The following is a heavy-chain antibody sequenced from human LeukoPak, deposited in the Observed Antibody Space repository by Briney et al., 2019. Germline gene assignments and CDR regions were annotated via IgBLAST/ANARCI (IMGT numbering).Heavy chain of an antibody. CDR2: IKYDGSEK. CDR3: AGEAVAHTYGMDV. V-gene: IGHV3-30*12. J-gene: IGHJ6*02. D-gene: IGHD6-19*01. CDR1: GFTFSSYG. Sequence: PGGSLRLSCVGSGFTFSSYGMHWVRQTPGKGLEWVTFIKYDGSEKYYADSVKGRFTTSRDNSTMYVQMNSLRAEDTAVYYCAGEAVAHTYGMDVWGQGTTVTVSS.